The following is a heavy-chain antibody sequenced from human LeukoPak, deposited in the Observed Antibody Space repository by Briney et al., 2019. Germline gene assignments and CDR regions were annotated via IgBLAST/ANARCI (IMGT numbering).Heavy chain of an antibody. CDR2: INHSGST. J-gene: IGHJ4*02. CDR1: GGSFSGYY. V-gene: IGHV4-34*01. Sequence: SETLSLTCAVYGGSFSGYYWSWIRQPPGKGLEWIGEINHSGSTNYNPSLKSRVTISVDTSKNQFSLKLSSVTAADTAVYYCARFYYDSSGYYYVADWGQGTLVTVSS. D-gene: IGHD3-22*01. CDR3: ARFYYDSSGYYYVAD.